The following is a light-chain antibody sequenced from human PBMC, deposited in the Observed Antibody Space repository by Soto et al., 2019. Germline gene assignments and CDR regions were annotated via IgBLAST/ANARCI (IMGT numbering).Light chain of an antibody. Sequence: DIQVTQSPCSGSASAGGRGTITCLASQDIAGYLAWYQHKPGRTPELLIHGASRLQSGVPARFSGSGSGTDFTLSINSLQPEDFATYYCQQAYSFPITFGQGTRLEIK. CDR3: QQAYSFPIT. CDR2: GAS. J-gene: IGKJ5*01. V-gene: IGKV1D-12*01. CDR1: QDIAGY.